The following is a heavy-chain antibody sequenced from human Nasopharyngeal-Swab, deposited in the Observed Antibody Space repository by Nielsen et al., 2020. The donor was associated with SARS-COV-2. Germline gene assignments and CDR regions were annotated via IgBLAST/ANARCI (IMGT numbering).Heavy chain of an antibody. CDR1: GYSISSGYY. J-gene: IGHJ4*02. D-gene: IGHD3-10*01. CDR3: ARTSRGPMVRGVIDY. CDR2: IYHSGST. Sequence: SETLSLTCTVSGYSISSGYYWGWIRQPPGKGLEWIGSIYHSGSTYYNPSLKSRVTISVDTSKNQFSLKLSSVTAADTAVYYCARTSRGPMVRGVIDYWGQGTLVTVSS. V-gene: IGHV4-38-2*02.